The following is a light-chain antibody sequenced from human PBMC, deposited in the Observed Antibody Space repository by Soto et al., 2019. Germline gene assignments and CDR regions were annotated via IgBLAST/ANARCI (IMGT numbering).Light chain of an antibody. CDR1: QSVLYSSNNKNY. CDR3: QQYYSTPLT. J-gene: IGKJ4*01. CDR2: WAS. Sequence: DIGMTQSPDSLAVSLGERATINCKSSQSVLYSSNNKNYLAWYQQKPGQPPKLLIYWASTRESGVPDRFSGSGSGKDFTLTISSLQAEDVAVYYCQQYYSTPLTFGGGTKVEIK. V-gene: IGKV4-1*01.